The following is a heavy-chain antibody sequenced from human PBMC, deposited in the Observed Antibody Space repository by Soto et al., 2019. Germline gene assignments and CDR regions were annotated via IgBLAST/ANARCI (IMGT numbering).Heavy chain of an antibody. Sequence: QVQLVESVGGVVQPGRSLRLSCAASGFTFSSYAMHWVRQAPGKGLEWVAVISYDGSNKYYADSVKGRFTISRDNSKNTLYLQMNSLRAEHTAVYYCARDWSVAVADFDYYYGMDVWGQGTTVTVSS. V-gene: IGHV3-30-3*01. CDR2: ISYDGSNK. J-gene: IGHJ6*02. CDR1: GFTFSSYA. D-gene: IGHD6-19*01. CDR3: ARDWSVAVADFDYYYGMDV.